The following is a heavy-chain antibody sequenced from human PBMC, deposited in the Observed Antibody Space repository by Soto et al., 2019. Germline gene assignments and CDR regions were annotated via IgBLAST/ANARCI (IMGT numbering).Heavy chain of an antibody. CDR1: GLTANTYA. J-gene: IGHJ4*02. CDR3: AKDGPLGELMAD. D-gene: IGHD3-10*01. V-gene: IGHV3-23*01. CDR2: ISSSGGFT. Sequence: EVQLLESGGGLVQPGGSLRLAGAASGLTANTYAMSWVRQAPGKGLEWVSAISSSGGFTYYADSVKGRFTISRDNFKNTLFLQMNRLRAEDTAVYYCAKDGPLGELMADWGQGTLVTVSS.